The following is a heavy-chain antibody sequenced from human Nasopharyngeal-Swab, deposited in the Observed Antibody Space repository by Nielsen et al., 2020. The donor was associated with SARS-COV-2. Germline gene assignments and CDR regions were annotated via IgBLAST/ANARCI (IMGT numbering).Heavy chain of an antibody. D-gene: IGHD5-18*01. J-gene: IGHJ5*02. V-gene: IGHV4-34*01. CDR2: INHSGST. Sequence: WIRQPPGKGLEWIGEINHSGSTNYNPFLKSRVTISVDTSKNQFSLKLSSVTAADTAVYYCAREGRIIQLWSGGFDPWGQGTLVTVSS. CDR3: AREGRIIQLWSGGFDP.